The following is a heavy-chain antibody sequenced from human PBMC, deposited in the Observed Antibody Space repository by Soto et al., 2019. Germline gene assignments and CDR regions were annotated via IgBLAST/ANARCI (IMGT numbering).Heavy chain of an antibody. J-gene: IGHJ4*02. D-gene: IGHD3-16*01. CDR2: IKSDGSST. CDR3: AQLGLMTFSHKHYFNH. CDR1: GFSFDNYG. V-gene: IGHV3-23*01. Sequence: EVQLLESGGDLVQPGGSLRLSCVASGFSFDNYGMSWVRQAPGKGLEWVSAIKSDGSSTYYAASVKDRFTISRDNSKNTLYLQLNGLRAEDTAVYYCAQLGLMTFSHKHYFNHWGRGTLVTVSS.